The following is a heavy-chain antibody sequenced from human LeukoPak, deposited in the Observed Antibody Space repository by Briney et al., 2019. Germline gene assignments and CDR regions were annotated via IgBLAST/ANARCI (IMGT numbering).Heavy chain of an antibody. Sequence: GGSLRLSCAASGFTFSSYSMNWVRQAPGKGREWVSSISSSSYIYYSDSVRGRFTISRDNAKNSLYLQMNSLRAEDTAVYYCAGAGYYYGMDVWGKGTTVTVSS. CDR3: AGAGYYYGMDV. V-gene: IGHV3-21*01. J-gene: IGHJ6*04. CDR2: ISSSSYI. D-gene: IGHD3-10*01. CDR1: GFTFSSYS.